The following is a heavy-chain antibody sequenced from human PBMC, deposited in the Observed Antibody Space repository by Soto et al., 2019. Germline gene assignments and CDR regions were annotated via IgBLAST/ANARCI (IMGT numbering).Heavy chain of an antibody. Sequence: NPSGTLSLTCSVSGGSISSSRYYWGWIRQPPGKGLEWIGSMSYSGNTYYQSSLKSRVTISVDTSKSQFSLKLGSVTAADTAVYYCASRYCSSTSCYASSFDFWGQGTLVTSPQ. CDR1: GGSISSSRYY. V-gene: IGHV4-39*01. J-gene: IGHJ4*02. D-gene: IGHD2-2*01. CDR3: ASRYCSSTSCYASSFDF. CDR2: MSYSGNT.